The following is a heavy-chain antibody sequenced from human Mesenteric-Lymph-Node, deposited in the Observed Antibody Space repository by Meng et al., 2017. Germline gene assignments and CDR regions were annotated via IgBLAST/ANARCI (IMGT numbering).Heavy chain of an antibody. J-gene: IGHJ4*02. D-gene: IGHD3-16*01. V-gene: IGHV3-23*01. CDR2: ITGSGGRT. CDR1: GFTFSNYP. Sequence: GGSLRLSCTASGFTFSNYPMYWVRQTPGKGLEWVSVITGSGGRTDYADSVKGRFTSSRDNSKNTLYLQMNSLRAEDTAVYYCARVVAAMITFGGVYDYWGQGTLVTVSS. CDR3: ARVVAAMITFGGVYDY.